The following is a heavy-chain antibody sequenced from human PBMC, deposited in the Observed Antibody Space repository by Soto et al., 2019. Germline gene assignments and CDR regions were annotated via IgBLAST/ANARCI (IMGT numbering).Heavy chain of an antibody. CDR1: GFPFSSYA. CDR2: ISGSGGRT. D-gene: IGHD3-16*01. V-gene: IGHV3-23*01. J-gene: IGHJ3*02. Sequence: GGSLRLSCVASGFPFSSYAMSWVRQTPGKGLEWVSGISGSGGRTYYADSVKGRFTNSRDNSNNTLSLQMHTLRVEDTAVYFCAKGGYYSLFDIWGQGTVVTVSS. CDR3: AKGGYYSLFDI.